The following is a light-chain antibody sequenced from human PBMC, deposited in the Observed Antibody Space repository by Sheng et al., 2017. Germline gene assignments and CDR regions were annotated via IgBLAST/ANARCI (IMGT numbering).Light chain of an antibody. Sequence: DIRMTQSPSTLSASVGDRVTITCRASQSISTWLAWFQHKRGTAPRLLIYKASNLQPGVPTQRSAAVDLGQISLFTITSLQPDDFATYYCQQYSAFPWTFGQGTKVEIK. CDR3: QQYSAFPWT. V-gene: IGKV1-5*03. CDR2: KAS. J-gene: IGKJ1*01. CDR1: QSISTW.